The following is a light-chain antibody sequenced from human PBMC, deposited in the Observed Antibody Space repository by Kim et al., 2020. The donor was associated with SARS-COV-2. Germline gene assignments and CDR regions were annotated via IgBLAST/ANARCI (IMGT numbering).Light chain of an antibody. J-gene: IGLJ3*02. CDR2: EDH. CDR3: QSYDDNSWV. Sequence: GKTVIISCTRSSGSIARDFVQWFHQRPGSSPTTVIYEDHKRPSGVPDRFSGSVDTSTNSASLAISGLRAEDEAVYDCQSYDDNSWVFGGGTRLTVL. V-gene: IGLV6-57*01. CDR1: SGSIARDF.